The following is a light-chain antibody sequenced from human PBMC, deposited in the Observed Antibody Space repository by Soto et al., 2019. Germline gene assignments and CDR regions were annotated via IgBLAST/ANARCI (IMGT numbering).Light chain of an antibody. CDR1: QSVDIN. CDR2: DAS. J-gene: IGKJ5*01. V-gene: IGKV3-11*01. Sequence: EIVLTQSPATLSVSPGERVTLSCRASQSVDINLAWYQQKPGQAPRLLIYDASNRATGIPARFSGSGSGTDFTLTISSLEPEDFAVYYCQQRSNWPPITFGQGTRLEI. CDR3: QQRSNWPPIT.